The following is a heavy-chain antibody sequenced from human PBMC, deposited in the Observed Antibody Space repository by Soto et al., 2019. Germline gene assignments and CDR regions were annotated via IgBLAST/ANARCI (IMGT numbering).Heavy chain of an antibody. CDR3: ARDSGYCSRTSCYKDF. D-gene: IGHD2-2*02. CDR2: ISYDGSNK. Sequence: PGGSLRLSCAASGFTFSSYAMHWVCQAPGKGLEWVAVISYDGSNKFYADSVEGRFTISRDNSKNTLYLQMSSLRTEDTAVYYCARDSGYCSRTSCYKDFWGEGTLVTV. J-gene: IGHJ4*02. CDR1: GFTFSSYA. V-gene: IGHV3-30-3*01.